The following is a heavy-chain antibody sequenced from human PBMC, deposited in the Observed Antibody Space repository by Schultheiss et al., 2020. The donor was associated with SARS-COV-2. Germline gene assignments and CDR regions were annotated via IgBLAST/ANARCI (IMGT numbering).Heavy chain of an antibody. D-gene: IGHD2-2*01. V-gene: IGHV4-61*05. CDR3: ARSFLPAALDWYFDL. Sequence: SQTLSLTCTVSGGSISSSSYYWGWIRQPPGKGLEWIGYIYYSGSTNYNPSLKSRVTISVDTSKNQFSLKLSSVTAADTAVYYCARSFLPAALDWYFDLWGRGTLVTVSS. CDR2: IYYSGST. CDR1: GGSISSSSYY. J-gene: IGHJ2*01.